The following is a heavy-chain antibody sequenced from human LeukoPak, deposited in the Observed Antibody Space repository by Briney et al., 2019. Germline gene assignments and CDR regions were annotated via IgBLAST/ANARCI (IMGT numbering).Heavy chain of an antibody. D-gene: IGHD5-24*01. CDR1: GFTLSTYS. Sequence: TGGSLRLSCAASGFTLSTYSMTWVRQAPGKGLEWVANIKQDGSKKSYVDSVKGRFTISRDNAKNSLYLQMNSLRAEDTAIYYCTRVGYIDEGIDYWGQGTLVTVSS. CDR2: IKQDGSKK. J-gene: IGHJ4*02. V-gene: IGHV3-7*04. CDR3: TRVGYIDEGIDY.